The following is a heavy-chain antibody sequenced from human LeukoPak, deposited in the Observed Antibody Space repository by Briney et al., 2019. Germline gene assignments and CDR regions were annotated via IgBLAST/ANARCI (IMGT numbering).Heavy chain of an antibody. CDR1: GFIFSSYS. CDR2: ISSSSTYI. Sequence: GSLRLSCAASGFIFSSYSMNWVRQAPGKGLQWLSAISSSSTYIYYADSMKGRFTISRDNAKNSLYLQMNSLRAEDTAVYYCATYSSLNRREFQFWGQGTLLTVSS. D-gene: IGHD3-22*01. J-gene: IGHJ1*01. V-gene: IGHV3-21*01. CDR3: ATYSSLNRREFQF.